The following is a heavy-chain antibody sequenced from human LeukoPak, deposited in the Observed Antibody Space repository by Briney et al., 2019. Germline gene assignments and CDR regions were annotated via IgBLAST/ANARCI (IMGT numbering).Heavy chain of an antibody. CDR1: GFTFSSYG. CDR3: GRADGPDFWSGYSKEKYYYYGMDV. J-gene: IGHJ6*02. Sequence: PGRSLRLSCAASGFTFSSYGMHWVRQAPGKGLEWVAVIWYDGSNKYYADSVKGRFTISRDNSKNTLCLQMNSLRAEDTAVYYCGRADGPDFWSGYSKEKYYYYGMDVWGQGTTVTVSS. CDR2: IWYDGSNK. D-gene: IGHD3-3*01. V-gene: IGHV3-33*01.